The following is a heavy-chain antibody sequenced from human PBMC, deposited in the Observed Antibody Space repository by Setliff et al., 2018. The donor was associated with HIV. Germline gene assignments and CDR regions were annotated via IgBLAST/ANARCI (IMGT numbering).Heavy chain of an antibody. CDR3: ARVGVGAPADAFDI. J-gene: IGHJ3*02. Sequence: SETLSLTCTVSGGSITSGGFYWSWIRQHPGKGLEWIGSISYTESTYYNPPLKSRLTMSLHTSKNQFSLTLNSVAAADTAVYYCARVGVGAPADAFDIWGLGTMVTVSS. CDR2: ISYTEST. V-gene: IGHV4-31*03. D-gene: IGHD3-3*01. CDR1: GGSITSGGFY.